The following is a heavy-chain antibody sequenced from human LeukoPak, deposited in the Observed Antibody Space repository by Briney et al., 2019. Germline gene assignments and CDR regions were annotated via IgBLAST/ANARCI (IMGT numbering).Heavy chain of an antibody. D-gene: IGHD2-2*01. Sequence: ASVKVSCKASGYTFTSYDINWVRQATGQGLEWMGWMNPNSGNTGNAQKFQGRVTMTRNTSISTAYMELSSLRSEDTAAYYCARGDIVVVPAVSVGWGMDVWGKGTTVTVSS. CDR2: MNPNSGNT. CDR1: GYTFTSYD. J-gene: IGHJ6*03. CDR3: ARGDIVVVPAVSVGWGMDV. V-gene: IGHV1-8*01.